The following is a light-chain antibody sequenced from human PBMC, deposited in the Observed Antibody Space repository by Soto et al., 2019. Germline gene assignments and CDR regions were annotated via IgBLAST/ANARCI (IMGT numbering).Light chain of an antibody. Sequence: DIQMTQSPSSLSASVGDRVTITCQASQDIRHSLNWYQQKPGKAPKLLIYDASNLHTGVPSRVSGSGSGTDFTFTIVSLQPEDISTYYCQQYDDLPLTFGQGTRLEI. V-gene: IGKV1-33*01. J-gene: IGKJ5*01. CDR2: DAS. CDR3: QQYDDLPLT. CDR1: QDIRHS.